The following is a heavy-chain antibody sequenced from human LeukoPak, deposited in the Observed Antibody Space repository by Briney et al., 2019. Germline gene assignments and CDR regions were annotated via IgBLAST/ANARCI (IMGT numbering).Heavy chain of an antibody. CDR3: ARQEGLRVAWHY. V-gene: IGHV4-59*08. CDR2: IYYSGST. D-gene: IGHD3-3*01. CDR1: GGSISSYY. Sequence: SETLSLTCTVSGGSISSYYWSWIRQPPGKGLEWIGYIYYSGSTNYNPSLKSRVTISVDTSKNQFSLKLNSVTAADTAVYYCARQEGLRVAWHYWGQGTLVTVSS. J-gene: IGHJ4*02.